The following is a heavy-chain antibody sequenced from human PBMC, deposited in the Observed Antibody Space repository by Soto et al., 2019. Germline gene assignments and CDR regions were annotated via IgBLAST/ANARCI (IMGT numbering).Heavy chain of an antibody. J-gene: IGHJ4*02. V-gene: IGHV3-48*03. D-gene: IGHD3-9*01. Sequence: GGSLGLSCAASVFSFNLHEMNWVRQAPGKGLEWISYIGTSGSTKYYADSVQGRFTISRDNTKNPVYLEMNSLRGDETGIYYCARAGASRAFDWPYFGSWGQGP. CDR2: IGTSGSTK. CDR3: ARAGASRAFDWPYFGS. CDR1: VFSFNLHE.